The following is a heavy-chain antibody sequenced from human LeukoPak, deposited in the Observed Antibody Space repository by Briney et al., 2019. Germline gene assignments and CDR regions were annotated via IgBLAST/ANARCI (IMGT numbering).Heavy chain of an antibody. D-gene: IGHD3-10*01. Sequence: PGGSLRLSCAASGFTFSSFWMHWVRQAPEKGLMWVSRISSDGSSTTYADPVRGRFSISRDNAKNTLYLQMNSLRAEDAAMYYCARDSATGNFDSWGQGTLVTVS. CDR2: ISSDGSST. CDR1: GFTFSSFW. J-gene: IGHJ4*02. V-gene: IGHV3-74*01. CDR3: ARDSATGNFDS.